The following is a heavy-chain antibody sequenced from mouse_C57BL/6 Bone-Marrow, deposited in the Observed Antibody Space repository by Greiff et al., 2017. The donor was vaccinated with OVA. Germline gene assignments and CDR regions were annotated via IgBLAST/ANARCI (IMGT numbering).Heavy chain of an antibody. CDR1: GYTFTSYW. CDR3: AREGSYYGSSVAD. CDR2: IDPSDSYT. Sequence: QVQLQQPGAELVMPGASVKLSCKASGYTFTSYWMHWVQQRPGQGLEWIGEIDPSDSYTNYTQKFKGKSTLTVDNSSSTAYMQLSSLTSEDYAVDNGAREGSYYGSSVADWGQGTLVTVSA. D-gene: IGHD1-1*01. J-gene: IGHJ3*01. V-gene: IGHV1-69*01.